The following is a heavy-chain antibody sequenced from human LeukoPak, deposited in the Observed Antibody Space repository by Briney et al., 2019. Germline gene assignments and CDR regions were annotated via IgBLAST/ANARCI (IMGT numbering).Heavy chain of an antibody. CDR3: ARQLRYFDWPKPLDV. J-gene: IGHJ6*04. CDR2: IYHSGST. CDR1: GYSISSCYY. V-gene: IGHV4-38-2*01. Sequence: SETLSLTCAVSGYSISSCYYWGWIRQPPGKGLEWIGSIYHSGSTYYNPSLKSRVTISADTSKNQFSLKLSSVTAADTAVYYCARQLRYFDWPKPLDVWGKGTTVTVSS. D-gene: IGHD3-9*01.